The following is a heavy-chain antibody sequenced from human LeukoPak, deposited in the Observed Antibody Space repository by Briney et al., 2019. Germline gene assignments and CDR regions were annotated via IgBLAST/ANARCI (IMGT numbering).Heavy chain of an antibody. J-gene: IGHJ4*02. CDR1: GFSFSNAW. Sequence: GGSLRLSCAASGFSFSNAWMSWVRQAPGEGLQWVGRFKSEADGGTIDYAAPVRGRFTISRDDSKSTLYLQMNSLKTEDTAVYYCTTDGYSGYDEAGYWGQGTQVTVSS. D-gene: IGHD5-12*01. CDR2: FKSEADGGTI. V-gene: IGHV3-15*01. CDR3: TTDGYSGYDEAGY.